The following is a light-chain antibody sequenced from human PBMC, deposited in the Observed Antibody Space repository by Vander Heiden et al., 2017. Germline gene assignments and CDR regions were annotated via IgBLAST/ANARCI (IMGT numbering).Light chain of an antibody. J-gene: IGKJ3*01. CDR1: HGISNY. CDR2: GAA. CDR3: QKYNSAPFT. V-gene: IGKV1-27*01. Sequence: DIKMTQSPSSRSASVGDRVTITCRASHGISNYLAWYQQKPGKVPKLLISGAATLQSGVPSRFSGSGSGTDFTLTISSLQPEDVATYYCQKYNSAPFTFGPGTKVDIK.